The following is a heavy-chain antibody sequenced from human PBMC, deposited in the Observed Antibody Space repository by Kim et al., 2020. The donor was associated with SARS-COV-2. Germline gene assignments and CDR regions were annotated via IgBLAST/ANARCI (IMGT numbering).Heavy chain of an antibody. CDR1: GFTFGNAW. D-gene: IGHD2-2*01. V-gene: IGHV3-15*01. J-gene: IGHJ6*02. CDR2: IKSKTDGGTT. Sequence: GGSLRLSCAASGFTFGNAWMSWVRQAPGKGLEWVGRIKSKTDGGTTDYAAPVKGRFTISRDDSKNTLYLQMNSLKTEDTAVYYCTASLGYCSSTSCSYGMDVWGQGTTVTVSS. CDR3: TASLGYCSSTSCSYGMDV.